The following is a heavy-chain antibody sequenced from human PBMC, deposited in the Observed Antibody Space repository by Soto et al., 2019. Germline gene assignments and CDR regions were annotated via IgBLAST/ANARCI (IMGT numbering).Heavy chain of an antibody. Sequence: GESLKISCRTSGYKFTSSWIAWVRQMPGKGLEWMGIIFPSDSDTRYSPSFQGQVTISADRSTSTIFLQWASLKASDTAVYFCARKDKSGYFNWFDPWGQGTLVTVSS. V-gene: IGHV5-51*01. J-gene: IGHJ5*02. D-gene: IGHD6-25*01. CDR3: ARKDKSGYFNWFDP. CDR2: IFPSDSDT. CDR1: GYKFTSSW.